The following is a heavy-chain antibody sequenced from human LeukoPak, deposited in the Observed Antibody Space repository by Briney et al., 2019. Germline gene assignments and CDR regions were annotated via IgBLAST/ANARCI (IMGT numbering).Heavy chain of an antibody. V-gene: IGHV4-34*01. CDR2: INHSGST. J-gene: IGHJ1*01. Sequence: PETLSLTCAVYTGSFSGYYWSWIRQPPGKGLEWIGEINHSGSTNYNPSLKSRVTISRDMSKNQFSLKLRSVTAADTAVYYCARHGDGGPAEYFRHWGQGTLVTVSS. D-gene: IGHD4-23*01. CDR3: ARHGDGGPAEYFRH. CDR1: TGSFSGYY.